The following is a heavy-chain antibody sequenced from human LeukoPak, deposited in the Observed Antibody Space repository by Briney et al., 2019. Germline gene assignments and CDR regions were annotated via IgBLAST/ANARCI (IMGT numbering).Heavy chain of an antibody. CDR3: ARLTSTGYSSGWLDY. CDR1: GYSFTSYW. V-gene: IGHV5-51*01. J-gene: IGHJ4*02. D-gene: IGHD6-19*01. Sequence: GESLKISCKGSGYSFTSYWIGWVRQMPGKGLEWMGIIYPGDSDTRYSPSFQGQVTISADKSISTAYLQWSSLKASDTAMYYCARLTSTGYSSGWLDYWGQGTLVTVSS. CDR2: IYPGDSDT.